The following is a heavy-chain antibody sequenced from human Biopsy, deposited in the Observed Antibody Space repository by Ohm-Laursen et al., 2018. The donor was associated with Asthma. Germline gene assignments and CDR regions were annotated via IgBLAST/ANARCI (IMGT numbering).Heavy chain of an antibody. CDR3: ARGRHYDFWSGYYIEYFDY. CDR1: GYTFTGYY. D-gene: IGHD3-3*01. CDR2: INPNSGGT. J-gene: IGHJ4*02. V-gene: IGHV1-2*06. Sequence: SVKVSCKASGYTFTGYYMHWVRQAPGQGLEWMGRINPNSGGTNYAQKFQGRVTMTRDTSISTAYMELSRLRSDDTAVYYCARGRHYDFWSGYYIEYFDYWGQGTLVTVSS.